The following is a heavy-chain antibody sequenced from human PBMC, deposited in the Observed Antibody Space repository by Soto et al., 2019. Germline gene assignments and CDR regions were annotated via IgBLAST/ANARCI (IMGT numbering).Heavy chain of an antibody. D-gene: IGHD6-13*01. V-gene: IGHV4-59*01. CDR1: GGSISSYY. CDR2: IYYSGST. Sequence: QVQLQESGPGLVKPSETLSLTCTVSGGSISSYYWSWIRQPPGKGLEWIGYIYYSGSTNYNPSLKSRVTISVDTSKNQFSLKLSSVTAADTAVYYCARDRWGGQLDFHWYFDLWGRGTLVTVSS. J-gene: IGHJ2*01. CDR3: ARDRWGGQLDFHWYFDL.